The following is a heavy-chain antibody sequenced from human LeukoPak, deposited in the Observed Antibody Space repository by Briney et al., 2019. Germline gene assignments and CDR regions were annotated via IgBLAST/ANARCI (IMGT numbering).Heavy chain of an antibody. Sequence: PSETLSLTCTVSGGSVSSRDYSWSWIRQPPGTGLEWIGYIDYSGSTYYNPSLKSRVTISVDTSKNQFSLKLTSVTAADTAVYFCARACGGDCYFAFDIWGQGTMVTVSS. CDR1: GGSVSSRDYS. V-gene: IGHV4-30-4*08. CDR2: IDYSGST. CDR3: ARACGGDCYFAFDI. J-gene: IGHJ3*02. D-gene: IGHD2-21*01.